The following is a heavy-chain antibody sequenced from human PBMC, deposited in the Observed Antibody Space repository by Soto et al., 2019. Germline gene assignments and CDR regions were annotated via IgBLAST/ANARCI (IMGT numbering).Heavy chain of an antibody. J-gene: IGHJ4*02. CDR1: GGSISSGGYS. Sequence: SETLSLTCAVSGGSISSGGYSWSWIRQPPGKGLVWIGYIYHSGSTYYNPSLKSRVTISVDRSKNQFSLKLSSVTAADTAVYYCAGGIAARSLGYWGQGTLVTVSS. CDR3: AGGIAARSLGY. D-gene: IGHD6-6*01. CDR2: IYHSGST. V-gene: IGHV4-30-2*01.